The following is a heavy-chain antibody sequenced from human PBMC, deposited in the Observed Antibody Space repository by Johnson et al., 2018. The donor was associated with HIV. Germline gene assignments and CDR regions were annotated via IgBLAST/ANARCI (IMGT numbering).Heavy chain of an antibody. CDR2: ISWDGAST. CDR1: GLAFHDYA. CDR3: AKDSDTEYYGSGDGFDI. J-gene: IGHJ3*02. Sequence: VRLVESGGAVVQPGGSLRLSCVVSGLAFHDYAIHWVRQAPGKGLEWVSVISWDGASTHYADSVKGRFTISRDNSKTSVYLQMHSLRSEDTALYYCAKDSDTEYYGSGDGFDIWGQGTMVTVSS. D-gene: IGHD3-10*01. V-gene: IGHV3-43D*03.